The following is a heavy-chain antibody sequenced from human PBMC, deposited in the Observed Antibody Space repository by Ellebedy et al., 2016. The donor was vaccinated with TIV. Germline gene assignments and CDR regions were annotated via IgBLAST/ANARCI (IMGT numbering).Heavy chain of an antibody. CDR2: INAGNGNT. J-gene: IGHJ3*02. Sequence: ASVKVSCKASGYTFTSYAMHWVRQAPGQRLEWMGWINAGNGNTKYSQKFQGRVTITRDTSASTAYMELSSLRSEDTAVYYCARDFPFAYGLWFGFDIWGQGTMVLVSS. V-gene: IGHV1-3*01. D-gene: IGHD3-10*01. CDR1: GYTFTSYA. CDR3: ARDFPFAYGLWFGFDI.